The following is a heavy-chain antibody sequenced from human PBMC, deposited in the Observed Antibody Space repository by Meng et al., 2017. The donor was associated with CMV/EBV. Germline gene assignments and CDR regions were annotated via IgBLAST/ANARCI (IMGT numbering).Heavy chain of an antibody. CDR3: ARLGGPVKYYDFWSGYYSGYYYYGMDV. Sequence: ASVKVSCKASGYTFTSYDINWVRQATGQGLEWMGWMNPNSGNTGYAQKFQGRVTMTRNTSISTAYMELSSLRSEDTAVYYCARLGGPVKYYDFWSGYYSGYYYYGMDVWGQGTTVTVSS. CDR1: GYTFTSYD. D-gene: IGHD3-3*01. V-gene: IGHV1-8*01. J-gene: IGHJ6*02. CDR2: MNPNSGNT.